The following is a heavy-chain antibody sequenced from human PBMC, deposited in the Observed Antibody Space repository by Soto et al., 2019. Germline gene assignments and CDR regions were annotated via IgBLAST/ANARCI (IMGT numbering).Heavy chain of an antibody. D-gene: IGHD6-19*01. CDR2: TYYRSKWCN. J-gene: IGHJ4*02. Sequence: QTLPLTGAISGDSVSSNSSAWNWIRKSPSRGLEWLGRTYYRSKWCNDYAPSVKSRITINPDTSKNQFSLQLESVTPEDTAVYYCARVAMAVTPVWSQGTLVTVSS. CDR1: GDSVSSNSSA. CDR3: ARVAMAVTPV. V-gene: IGHV6-1*01.